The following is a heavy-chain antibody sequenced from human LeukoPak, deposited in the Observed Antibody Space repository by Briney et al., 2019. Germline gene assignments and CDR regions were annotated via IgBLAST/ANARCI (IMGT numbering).Heavy chain of an antibody. D-gene: IGHD3-3*01. CDR3: ARGQKRYYDFWSGYYPGVIDLDY. Sequence: SETLSLTCTVSGGSISSSSYYWGWIRQPPGKGLEWIGSIYYSGSTYYNPSLKSRVTISVDTSKNQFSLKLSSVTAADTAVYYCARGQKRYYDFWSGYYPGVIDLDYWGQGTLVTVSS. J-gene: IGHJ4*02. CDR2: IYYSGST. CDR1: GGSISSSSYY. V-gene: IGHV4-39*01.